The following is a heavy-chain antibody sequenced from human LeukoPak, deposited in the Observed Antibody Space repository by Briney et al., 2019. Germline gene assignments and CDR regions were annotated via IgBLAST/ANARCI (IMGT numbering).Heavy chain of an antibody. CDR3: VKDGENYSVDY. V-gene: IGHV3-30*02. D-gene: IGHD1-7*01. CDR1: GFTFSNYG. Sequence: GSLRLSCAASGFTFSNYGMRWVRQAPGKGLEWVAFIPYDGSIKYYADSVKGRFTISRDNPKNTLYLQMNSLRAEDTAVHYCVKDGENYSVDYWGQGTLVTVSS. J-gene: IGHJ4*02. CDR2: IPYDGSIK.